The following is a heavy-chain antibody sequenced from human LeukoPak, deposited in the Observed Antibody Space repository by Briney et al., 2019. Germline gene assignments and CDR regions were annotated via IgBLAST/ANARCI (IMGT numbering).Heavy chain of an antibody. CDR2: NSGSGGST. CDR3: AKDPAVGGATGYFDY. J-gene: IGHJ4*02. CDR1: GFTFSSYA. V-gene: IGHV3-23*01. D-gene: IGHD1-26*01. Sequence: GGSLRLSCAASGFTFSSYAMSWVRQAPGKGLEWASANSGSGGSTYYADSVKGRFTISRDNSKNTLYLQMNSLRAEDTAVYYCAKDPAVGGATGYFDYWGQGTLVTVSS.